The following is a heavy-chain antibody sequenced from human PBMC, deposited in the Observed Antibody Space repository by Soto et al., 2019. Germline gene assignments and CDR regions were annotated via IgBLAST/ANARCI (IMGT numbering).Heavy chain of an antibody. Sequence: PSETLSLTCTFSGASISRYYWIWIRQSPGKGLEWIGYLYNTGSTIYNPSLKSRVTISVDTSKNQFSLKLSSVTAADTAVYYCARVGGFGATTIDYWGQGTLVTVSS. D-gene: IGHD3-10*01. CDR2: LYNTGST. J-gene: IGHJ4*02. CDR1: GASISRYY. CDR3: ARVGGFGATTIDY. V-gene: IGHV4-59*08.